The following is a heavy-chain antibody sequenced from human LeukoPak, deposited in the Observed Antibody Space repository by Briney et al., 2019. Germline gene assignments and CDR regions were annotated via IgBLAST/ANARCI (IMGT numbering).Heavy chain of an antibody. CDR1: GYTFTSYA. CDR3: ARSWGYNYYYYGMDV. Sequence: GASVTVSCKASGYTFTSYAMHWVRQAPGQRLEWMGWISPYSGDTNYAQKLQGRVTMTTDTSTSTAYLELRSLRSDDTAVYSCARSWGYNYYYYGMDVWGQGTTVTVSS. CDR2: ISPYSGDT. V-gene: IGHV1-18*01. D-gene: IGHD5-24*01. J-gene: IGHJ6*02.